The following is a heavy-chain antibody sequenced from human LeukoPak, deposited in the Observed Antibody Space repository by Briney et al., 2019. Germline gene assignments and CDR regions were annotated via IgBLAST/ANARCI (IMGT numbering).Heavy chain of an antibody. D-gene: IGHD1-20*01. CDR2: ISGSGGST. CDR3: ARDVPNWNPSGMDV. Sequence: GGSLRLSCAASGFTFSSYAMSWVRQAPGKGLEWVSAISGSGGSTYYADSVKGRFTISRDSAKNVLYLQVNSLRGDDTAVYFCARDVPNWNPSGMDVWGQGTTVIVSS. CDR1: GFTFSSYA. V-gene: IGHV3-23*01. J-gene: IGHJ6*02.